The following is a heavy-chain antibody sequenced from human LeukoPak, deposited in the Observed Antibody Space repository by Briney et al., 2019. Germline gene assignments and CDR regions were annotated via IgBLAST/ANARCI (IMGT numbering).Heavy chain of an antibody. CDR1: GFTFTIYW. Sequence: PGGSLRLSCAASGFTFTIYWMSWVRQDPGKGLEWVANIKPDGSGTYYVDSVKGRFTISRDNAKNSLYLQMNSLRAEDTAVYFCARDSGDRTVDYWGQGTLVTVSS. CDR2: IKPDGSGT. D-gene: IGHD3-10*01. V-gene: IGHV3-7*01. CDR3: ARDSGDRTVDY. J-gene: IGHJ4*02.